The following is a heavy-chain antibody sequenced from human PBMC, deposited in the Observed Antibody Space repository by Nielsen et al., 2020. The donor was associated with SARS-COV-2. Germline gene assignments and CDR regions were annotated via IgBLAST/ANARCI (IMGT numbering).Heavy chain of an antibody. V-gene: IGHV3-7*01. D-gene: IGHD6-13*01. CDR1: GFTFSNYW. CDR3: ARWWQQLTLPGTDAFDI. J-gene: IGHJ3*02. Sequence: GESLKISCAASGFTFSNYWMTWVRQAPGKGLEWVANIKQDGSEKYYVDSVKGRFTISRDNAKNSLYLQMNSLRAEDTAVYYCARWWQQLTLPGTDAFDIWGQGTMVTVSS. CDR2: IKQDGSEK.